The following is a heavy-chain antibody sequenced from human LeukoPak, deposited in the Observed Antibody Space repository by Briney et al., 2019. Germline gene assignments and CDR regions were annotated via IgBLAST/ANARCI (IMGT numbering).Heavy chain of an antibody. Sequence: PGGSLRLPCAASGFTFDDYGMSWVRQAPGKGLEWVSGINWNGGSTGYADSVKGRFTISRDNAKNSLYLQMNSLRAEDTALYYCARVRNGYSYDAFDIWGQGTMVTVSS. CDR3: ARVRNGYSYDAFDI. D-gene: IGHD5-24*01. V-gene: IGHV3-20*04. J-gene: IGHJ3*02. CDR1: GFTFDDYG. CDR2: INWNGGST.